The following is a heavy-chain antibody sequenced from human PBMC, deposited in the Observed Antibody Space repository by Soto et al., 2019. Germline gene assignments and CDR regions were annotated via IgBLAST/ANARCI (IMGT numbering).Heavy chain of an antibody. Sequence: QVQLVESGGGVVQPGRSLRLSCAASGFTFSSYGMHWVRQAPGKGLEWVAVISYDGSNKYYADSVKGRFTISRDNSKNTLYRQMNSLRAEDTAVYYCAKDGNCSGGSCLGFLDYWGQGTLVTVSS. V-gene: IGHV3-30*18. CDR2: ISYDGSNK. D-gene: IGHD2-15*01. CDR1: GFTFSSYG. J-gene: IGHJ4*02. CDR3: AKDGNCSGGSCLGFLDY.